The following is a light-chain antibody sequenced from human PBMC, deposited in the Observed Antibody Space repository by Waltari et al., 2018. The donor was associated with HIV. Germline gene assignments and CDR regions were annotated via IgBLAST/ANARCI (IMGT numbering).Light chain of an antibody. CDR2: GAS. CDR1: QSVSSN. J-gene: IGKJ2*03. CDR3: QQYNNWPPGG. Sequence: EIVMTQSPATLSVSPGERATLSCRASQSVSSNLAWYQQKPGQAPRLLIYGASTRATGIPARFSGSGSGTEFTLTISSLQSEDFAVYYGQQYNNWPPGGFGQGTKLEIK. V-gene: IGKV3-15*01.